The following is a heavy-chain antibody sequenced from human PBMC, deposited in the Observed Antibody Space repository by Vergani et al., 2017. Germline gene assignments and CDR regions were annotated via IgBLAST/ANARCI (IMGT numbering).Heavy chain of an antibody. J-gene: IGHJ5*02. V-gene: IGHV4-31*03. Sequence: QVQLQESGPGLVKPSQTLSLTCTVSGGSISSGGYYWSWIRQPPGKGLEWIGYIYYSGSTYYNPSLKSRVTISVDTSKNQFSRKLSSVTAADTAVYYCARDKAMGRLGWFDPWGQGTLVTVSS. CDR3: ARDKAMGRLGWFDP. CDR1: GGSISSGGYY. CDR2: IYYSGST. D-gene: IGHD5-18*01.